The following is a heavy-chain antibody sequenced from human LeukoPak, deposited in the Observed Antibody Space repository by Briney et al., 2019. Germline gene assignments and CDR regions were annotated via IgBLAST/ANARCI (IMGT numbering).Heavy chain of an antibody. J-gene: IGHJ1*01. Sequence: PGGSLRLSCAASGFTFSDYAMSWVRQTPGKGLEWVSAISGSGGTTYYADSLKGRFTISRDNSKNTLYLQMNSLRAEDTALYYCAKSAGYTSNWYNFQHWGQGTLVTVSS. CDR3: AKSAGYTSNWYNFQH. CDR2: ISGSGGTT. V-gene: IGHV3-23*01. D-gene: IGHD6-13*01. CDR1: GFTFSDYA.